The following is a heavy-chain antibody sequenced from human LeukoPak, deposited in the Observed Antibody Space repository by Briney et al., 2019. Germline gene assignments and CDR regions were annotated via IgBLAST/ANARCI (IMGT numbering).Heavy chain of an antibody. Sequence: GGSLRLSCAASGFTFSSYSMNWVRQAPGKGLEWVSYISSSSSTIYYADSVKGRFTISRDNAKNSLYLQMNSLRAEDTAVYYCARDSGDGYPNAFDIWGQGTMVTVSS. CDR3: ARDSGDGYPNAFDI. D-gene: IGHD5-24*01. V-gene: IGHV3-48*01. CDR2: ISSSSSTI. J-gene: IGHJ3*02. CDR1: GFTFSSYS.